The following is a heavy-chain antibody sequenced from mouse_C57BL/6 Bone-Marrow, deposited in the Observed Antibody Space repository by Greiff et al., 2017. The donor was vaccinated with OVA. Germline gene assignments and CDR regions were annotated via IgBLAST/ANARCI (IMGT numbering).Heavy chain of an antibody. CDR1: GYTFTDYE. D-gene: IGHD1-1*01. CDR3: TSDRFFFTTVVATYWYFDV. V-gene: IGHV1-15*01. CDR2: IGPDTGGT. Sequence: VKLMESGAELVRPGASVTLSCKASGYTFTDYEMHWVKQTPVHGLEWIGAIGPDTGGTAYIQQLKGKAILTADKSSSTAYMDVSSLTSEDSAVYYCTSDRFFFTTVVATYWYFDVWGTGTTVTVSS. J-gene: IGHJ1*03.